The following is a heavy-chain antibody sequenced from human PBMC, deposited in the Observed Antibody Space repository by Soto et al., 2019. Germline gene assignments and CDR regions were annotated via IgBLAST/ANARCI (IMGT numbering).Heavy chain of an antibody. V-gene: IGHV3-30-3*01. CDR3: ARDTSEVDTAMTQDY. CDR2: ISYDGSNK. D-gene: IGHD5-18*01. J-gene: IGHJ4*02. CDR1: GFTFSSYA. Sequence: PGGSLRLSCAASGFTFSSYAMHWVRQAPGKGLEWVAVISYDGSNKYYADSVKGRFTISRDNSKNTLYLQMNSLRAEDTAVYYCARDTSEVDTAMTQDYWGQGTLVTVSS.